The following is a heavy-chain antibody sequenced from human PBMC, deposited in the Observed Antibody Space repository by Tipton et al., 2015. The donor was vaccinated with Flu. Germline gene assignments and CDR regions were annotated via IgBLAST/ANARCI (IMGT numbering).Heavy chain of an antibody. D-gene: IGHD4-17*01. CDR1: GFTFSSFA. CDR2: ISGSGYNT. CDR3: AKDGSLYGDPTES. V-gene: IGHV3-23*01. J-gene: IGHJ4*02. Sequence: SLRLSCEASGFTFSSFAMSWVRQAPGKGLEWVSTISGSGYNTYYTDSVKGRFTISRDNSKSTLFLQMSSLRAEDTAVYYCAKDGSLYGDPTESWGQGTLV.